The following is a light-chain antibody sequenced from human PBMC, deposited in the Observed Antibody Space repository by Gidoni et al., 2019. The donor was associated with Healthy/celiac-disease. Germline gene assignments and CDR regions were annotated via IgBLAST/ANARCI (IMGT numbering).Light chain of an antibody. CDR2: DVS. CDR1: SRDVGGYNY. J-gene: IGLJ3*02. CDR3: SSYTSSSSGV. Sequence: QCALTQHASVYGSPGPSITISCTGTSRDVGGYNYVSWYQQHPGKAPNLMVYDVSNRPSVFSNRFSGSKSGNTASLTISGLQAEDEADYYCSSYTSSSSGVFGGGTKLTVL. V-gene: IGLV2-14*01.